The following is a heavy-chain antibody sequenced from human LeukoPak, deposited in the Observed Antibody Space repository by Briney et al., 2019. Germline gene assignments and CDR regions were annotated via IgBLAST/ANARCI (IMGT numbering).Heavy chain of an antibody. CDR1: GFTFSSYA. CDR3: ARWGIAAAADY. D-gene: IGHD6-13*01. Sequence: GGSLRLSCAASGFTFSSYAMHWVRQAPGKGLEWVAVISYDGSNKYYADSVKGRFTISRDNSKNTLYLQMNSLRAEDTAVYYCARWGIAAAADYWGQGTLVTVSS. J-gene: IGHJ4*02. V-gene: IGHV3-30-3*01. CDR2: ISYDGSNK.